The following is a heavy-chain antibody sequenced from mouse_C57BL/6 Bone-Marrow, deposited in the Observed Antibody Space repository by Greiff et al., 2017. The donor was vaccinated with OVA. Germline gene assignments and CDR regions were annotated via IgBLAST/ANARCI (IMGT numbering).Heavy chain of an antibody. Sequence: EVQLQQSGPELVKPGASVKISCKASGYSFTDYNMNWVKQSNGKSLEWIGVINPNYDTNSYNQKIKGKATLTVDQYSSTAYMQLNSLTSEDSAVYYCALYYGSSYRYFDVWGTGTTVTVSS. D-gene: IGHD1-1*01. CDR1: GYSFTDYN. J-gene: IGHJ1*03. CDR2: INPNYDTN. CDR3: ALYYGSSYRYFDV. V-gene: IGHV1-39*01.